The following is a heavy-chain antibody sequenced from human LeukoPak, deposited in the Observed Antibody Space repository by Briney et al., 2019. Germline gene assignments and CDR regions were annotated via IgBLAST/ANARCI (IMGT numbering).Heavy chain of an antibody. D-gene: IGHD3-3*01. Sequence: SETLSLTCTVSGGSISSSSYYWGWIRQPPGKGLEWIGSIYYSGSTYYNPSLKSRVTISVDTSKNQFSLKLSSVTAADTAVYYCASGLNLEWIYFDYWGQGTLVTVSS. CDR3: ASGLNLEWIYFDY. CDR1: GGSISSSSYY. CDR2: IYYSGST. J-gene: IGHJ4*02. V-gene: IGHV4-39*01.